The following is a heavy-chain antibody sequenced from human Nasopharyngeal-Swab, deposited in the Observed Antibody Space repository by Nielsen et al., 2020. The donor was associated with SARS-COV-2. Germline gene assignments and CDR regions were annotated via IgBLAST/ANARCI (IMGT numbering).Heavy chain of an antibody. D-gene: IGHD3-22*01. J-gene: IGHJ4*02. CDR3: ARDPHDSSGYYMGYFDY. Sequence: GGSLRLSCAASGFTFSTYDMSWVRQAPGKGLEWVSGISGSGESTHYADSVKGRFTISRDNSKNTLYLQMNSLRAEDTAVYYCARDPHDSSGYYMGYFDYWGQGTLVTVSS. CDR1: GFTFSTYD. V-gene: IGHV3-23*01. CDR2: ISGSGEST.